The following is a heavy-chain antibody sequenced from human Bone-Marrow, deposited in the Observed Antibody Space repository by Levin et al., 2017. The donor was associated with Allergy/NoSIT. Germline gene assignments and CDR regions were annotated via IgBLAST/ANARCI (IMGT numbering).Heavy chain of an antibody. CDR2: ILYNGGNT. V-gene: IGHV3-30*18. CDR1: GFTFRNYA. D-gene: IGHD2-2*01. J-gene: IGHJ4*02. CDR3: AKDPRAFGPVPRYYFDS. Sequence: LSGGSLRLSCAASGFTFRNYAMHWVRQAPGKGLEWVAAILYNGGNTTYADAVKGRFTISRDNSQNTVSLQMNSLRVEDTAVYYCAKDPRAFGPVPRYYFDSWGQGTLVTVSS.